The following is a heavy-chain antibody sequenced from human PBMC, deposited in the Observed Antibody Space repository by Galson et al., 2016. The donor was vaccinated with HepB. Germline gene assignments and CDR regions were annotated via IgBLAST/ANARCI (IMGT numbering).Heavy chain of an antibody. CDR2: TYYRSKWYN. Sequence: CAISGDSVSSNFAAWYWIRQSPSRGLEWLGKTYYRSKWYNDYAVSVKSRITINPDTSKSQFSLQLNSVTPEDTAVYYCARDTPWLAGGYYYYVMDVWGQGTTVTVS. V-gene: IGHV6-1*01. CDR3: ARDTPWLAGGYYYYVMDV. D-gene: IGHD6-19*01. J-gene: IGHJ6*02. CDR1: GDSVSSNFAA.